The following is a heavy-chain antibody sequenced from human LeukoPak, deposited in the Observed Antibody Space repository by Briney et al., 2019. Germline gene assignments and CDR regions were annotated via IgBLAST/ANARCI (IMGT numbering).Heavy chain of an antibody. V-gene: IGHV1-2*06. CDR2: INPNSGGT. CDR1: GYTFTGYH. J-gene: IGHJ4*02. D-gene: IGHD2-2*01. Sequence: GASVKVSCKDSGYTFTGYHIHCVRQAPGQGLEWMGRINPNSGGTNYAQKFQGRVTMNRDRSINTAYMDLSGLTSDDTAVYYCERHTSCFLWGQGTLVTVSS. CDR3: ERHTSCFL.